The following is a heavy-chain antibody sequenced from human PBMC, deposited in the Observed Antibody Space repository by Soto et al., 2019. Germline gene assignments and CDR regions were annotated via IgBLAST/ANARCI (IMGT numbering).Heavy chain of an antibody. V-gene: IGHV3-7*01. D-gene: IGHD2-15*01. J-gene: IGHJ4*02. CDR1: GFAFWGDW. CDR2: IKQDGSKA. Sequence: EVQLVESGGGLVQPGGSLRLSCVASGFAFWGDWMSWVRQAPGKGLEWVANIKQDGSKAQYLESVRGRFTISRDNSKSSVYLQMNSLRAEDTGLYYCARDFYGGFSYGPGDSWGQGTLVTVSS. CDR3: ARDFYGGFSYGPGDS.